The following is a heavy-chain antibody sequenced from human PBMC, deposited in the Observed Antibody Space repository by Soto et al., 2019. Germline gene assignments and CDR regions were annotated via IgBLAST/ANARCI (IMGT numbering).Heavy chain of an antibody. CDR3: ARVTLKAGNWYDP. V-gene: IGHV1-2*02. J-gene: IGHJ5*02. CDR1: GYTFSDYF. CDR2: INPKSGGT. Sequence: ASLKVSCKASGYTFSDYFIHWLRQAPGQGFEWMGWINPKSGGTNYAQKFKGRVTMTRDTSIGTAYMELNRLTSDDTAVYYCARVTLKAGNWYDPWGQGTRVTVSS.